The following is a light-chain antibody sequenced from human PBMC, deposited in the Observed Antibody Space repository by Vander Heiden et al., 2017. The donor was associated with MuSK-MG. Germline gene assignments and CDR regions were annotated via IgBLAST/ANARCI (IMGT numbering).Light chain of an antibody. CDR3: SSFTSSNTVV. J-gene: IGLJ3*02. CDR2: DVS. Sequence: QPALTQPASVSGSPGQSITISCTGTSSDVGGYNHVSWSQQHPGKAPKVMIYDVSNRPSGVSNRFSGSKSGNTASLTISGLQAEDEADYYCSSFTSSNTVVFGGGTKLTV. V-gene: IGLV2-14*03. CDR1: SSDVGGYNH.